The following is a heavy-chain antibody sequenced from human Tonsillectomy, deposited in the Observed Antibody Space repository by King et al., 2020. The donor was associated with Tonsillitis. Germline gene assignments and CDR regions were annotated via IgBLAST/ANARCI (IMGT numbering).Heavy chain of an antibody. V-gene: IGHV2-70*01. D-gene: IGHD3-3*01. Sequence: TLKESGPALVKPTQTLTLTCTFSGFSLSTSAMCVSWIRQPPGKALELLALIDWDDDKVYSTSLKTRLTISKDTSKNQVVLTMTNMDPVDTATYYCARISNDFWSGYTDYWGQGTLVTVSS. J-gene: IGHJ4*02. CDR2: IDWDDDK. CDR3: ARISNDFWSGYTDY. CDR1: GFSLSTSAMC.